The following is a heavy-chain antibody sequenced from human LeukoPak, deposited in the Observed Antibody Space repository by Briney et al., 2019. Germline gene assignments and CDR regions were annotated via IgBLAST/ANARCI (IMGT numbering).Heavy chain of an antibody. D-gene: IGHD3-16*01. J-gene: IGHJ4*02. V-gene: IGHV4-34*01. Sequence: SETLSLTCAVYGGSFSGYYWSWIRQPPGKGLEWIGEINHSGSTNYNPSLKSRVTISVDTSKNQFSLKLSSVTAADTAVYYCARGGDFDYWGQGTLVTVSS. CDR3: ARGGDFDY. CDR2: INHSGST. CDR1: GGSFSGYY.